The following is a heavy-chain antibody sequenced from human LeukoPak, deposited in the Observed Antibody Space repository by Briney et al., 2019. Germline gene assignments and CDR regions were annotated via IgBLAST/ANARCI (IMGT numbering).Heavy chain of an antibody. CDR2: IYHSGST. J-gene: IGHJ4*02. D-gene: IGHD3-22*01. V-gene: IGHV4-4*02. CDR1: GGSISSSNW. Sequence: SETLSLTCAVSGGSISSSNWWSWVRQPPGKGLEWIGEIYHSGSTNYSPSLKSRVTISVDTSKNQFSLRLSSVTAADTAVYYCARVSSRRLPPTYSYDRRNYFDHWGQGTLVTVSS. CDR3: ARVSSRRLPPTYSYDRRNYFDH.